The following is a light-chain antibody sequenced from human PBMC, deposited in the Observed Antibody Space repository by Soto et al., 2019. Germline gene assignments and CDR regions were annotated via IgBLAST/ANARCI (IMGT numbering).Light chain of an antibody. Sequence: DIQMTQSPSTLSASVGDRVTITCRASQSISSWLAWYQQKPGKAPNLLIYKASSLQSGVPSRFSGSGSGTEFTLTISGLQPDDFATYYCQPYNSYPYTFGQGTKLEI. CDR3: QPYNSYPYT. V-gene: IGKV1-5*03. CDR2: KAS. J-gene: IGKJ2*01. CDR1: QSISSW.